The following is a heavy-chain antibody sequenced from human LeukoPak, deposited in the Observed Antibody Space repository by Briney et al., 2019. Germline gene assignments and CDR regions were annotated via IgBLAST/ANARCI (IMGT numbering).Heavy chain of an antibody. CDR3: ARVRSGYYFDY. J-gene: IGHJ4*02. Sequence: PGGSLRLSCAASGFTFSRYWMTRVRQAPGKGLEWVANIKEDGSEKYYVEIVKGRFTISRDNAKNSVYLQMNSLRAEDTAVYYCARVRSGYYFDYWGQGTLVTVSS. V-gene: IGHV3-7*01. CDR1: GFTFSRYW. CDR2: IKEDGSEK.